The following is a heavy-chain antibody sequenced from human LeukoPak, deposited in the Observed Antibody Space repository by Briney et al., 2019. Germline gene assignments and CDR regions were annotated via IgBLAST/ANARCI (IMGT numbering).Heavy chain of an antibody. V-gene: IGHV4-34*01. CDR1: GGSLSDYS. CDR2: VNHSGGT. D-gene: IGHD3-9*01. J-gene: IGHJ6*03. CDR3: ARVAYRFSINDWSRIGLGAYPTKFYYYMDV. Sequence: PSETLSLTCAVYGGSLSDYSWTWIRQPPGKGLEWIGEVNHSGGTNYNTSLMSRVIMSVDTSKNQIYLKVSAVTAADTAVYYCARVAYRFSINDWSRIGLGAYPTKFYYYMDVWGKGTTITVSS.